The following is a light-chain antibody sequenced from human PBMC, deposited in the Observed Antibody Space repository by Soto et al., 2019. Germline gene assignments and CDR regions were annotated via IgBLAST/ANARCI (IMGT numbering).Light chain of an antibody. Sequence: VFTQSPATLSLSPGERATLSCRASQSVTSSYLAWYQQKPGLAPRLLIYAASSRATGIPDRFSGSGSGTDFTLTINRLEPEDFAVYYCQQYANSPITFGQGTRLEIK. V-gene: IGKV3D-20*01. CDR3: QQYANSPIT. J-gene: IGKJ5*01. CDR2: AAS. CDR1: QSVTSSY.